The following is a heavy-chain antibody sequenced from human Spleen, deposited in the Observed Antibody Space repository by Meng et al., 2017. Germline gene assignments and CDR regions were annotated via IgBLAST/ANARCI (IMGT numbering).Heavy chain of an antibody. V-gene: IGHV4-4*02. J-gene: IGHJ4*02. CDR1: GGSISSYNW. CDR3: ARGPKGGGFDY. CDR2: IYYTGST. Sequence: QGQLQESGPGLVKPSGTLSLTCAVSGGSISSYNWWTWVRQPPGKGLEWIGEIYYTGSTNYTPSLKSRLTISVDKSKNQFSLKLSSVTAADTAVYYCARGPKGGGFDYWGQGTLVTVSS. D-gene: IGHD3-16*01.